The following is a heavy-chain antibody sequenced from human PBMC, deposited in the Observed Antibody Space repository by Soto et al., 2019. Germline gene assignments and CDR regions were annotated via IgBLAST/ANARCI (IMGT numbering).Heavy chain of an antibody. CDR1: GFTFSSYW. J-gene: IGHJ4*02. D-gene: IGHD2-2*01. CDR3: ARVETCSSTSCYSVFDY. V-gene: IGHV3-74*03. Sequence: EVQLVGSGGGLVQPGGSLRLSCAASGFTFSSYWMHWVRQAPGKGLVWVSRINSDGSSTTYADSVKGRFTISRDNAKNTLYLQMNSLRAEDTAVYYCARVETCSSTSCYSVFDYWGQGTLVTVSS. CDR2: INSDGSST.